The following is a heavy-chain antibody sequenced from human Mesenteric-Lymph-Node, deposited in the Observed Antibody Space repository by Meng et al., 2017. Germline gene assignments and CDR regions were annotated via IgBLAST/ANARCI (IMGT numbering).Heavy chain of an antibody. CDR2: IFSGGNT. CDR3: ARDQLDY. V-gene: IGHV3-53*01. J-gene: IGHJ4*02. Sequence: QLEESGSGLVKPSQTLSLTCGVSGGSITSGGYSWTWIRQAPGKGLEWVSIIFSGGNTYYADSVKGRFTISRDNSQNTLYLQMNNLRAEDTAVYYCARDQLDYWGQGTLVTVSS. CDR1: GGSITSGGYS.